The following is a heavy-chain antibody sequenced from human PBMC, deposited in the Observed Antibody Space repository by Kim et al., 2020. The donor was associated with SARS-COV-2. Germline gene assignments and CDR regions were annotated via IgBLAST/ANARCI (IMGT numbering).Heavy chain of an antibody. D-gene: IGHD2-15*01. Sequence: ADPVKGRFTIARDNSKNTLYLQMNSLRAEDTAVYYCAKGCKGYCSGGSCDWGQGTLVTVSS. CDR3: AKGCKGYCSGGSCD. J-gene: IGHJ4*02. V-gene: IGHV3-23*01.